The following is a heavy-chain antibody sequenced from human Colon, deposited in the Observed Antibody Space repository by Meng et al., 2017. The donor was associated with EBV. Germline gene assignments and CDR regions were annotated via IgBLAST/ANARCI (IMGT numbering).Heavy chain of an antibody. D-gene: IGHD3-10*01. CDR3: ARVSGRSFDP. Sequence: QVTPQESGPGLVKPSETLSLTCTFSGDSVATGRYYWSWIRQPPGKGLEWIAYIYYIGGTNYNPSLKSRLTVSLDTSKNQFSLSLRSVTAADTAVYYCARVSGRSFDPWGQGTLVTVSS. CDR2: IYYIGGT. CDR1: GDSVATGRYY. V-gene: IGHV4-61*01. J-gene: IGHJ5*02.